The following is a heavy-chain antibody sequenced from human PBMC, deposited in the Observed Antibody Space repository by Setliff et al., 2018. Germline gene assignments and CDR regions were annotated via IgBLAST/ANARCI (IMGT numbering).Heavy chain of an antibody. J-gene: IGHJ4*02. CDR1: GFTFSSYW. CDR2: IKQDGSEK. Sequence: QPGGSLRLSCAASGFTFSSYWMSWVRQAPGKGLEWVANIKQDGSEKDYVDSVKGRLTISRDNAKKSLYLQMNSLRAEDTAIYYCAKDLYISRSLGYFDYWGQGTPVTVSS. V-gene: IGHV3-7*01. CDR3: AKDLYISRSLGYFDY. D-gene: IGHD3-16*01.